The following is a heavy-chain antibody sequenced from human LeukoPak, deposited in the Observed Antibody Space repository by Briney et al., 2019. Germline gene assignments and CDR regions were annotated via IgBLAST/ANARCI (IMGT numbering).Heavy chain of an antibody. D-gene: IGHD3-3*01. CDR2: ISSSSSTI. V-gene: IGHV3-48*01. CDR3: AGSPLYDFWSGYSYFDY. Sequence: GGSLRLSCAASGFTFSSYSMNWVRQAPGKGLEWVSYISSSSSTIYYADSVKGRFTISRDNAKNSLYLQMNSLRAEDTAVYYYAGSPLYDFWSGYSYFDYWGQGTLVTVSS. CDR1: GFTFSSYS. J-gene: IGHJ4*02.